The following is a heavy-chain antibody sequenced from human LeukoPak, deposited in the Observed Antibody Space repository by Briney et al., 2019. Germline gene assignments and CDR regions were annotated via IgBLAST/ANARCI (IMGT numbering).Heavy chain of an antibody. CDR2: ISGSGGST. Sequence: GGSLRLSCAASGFTFSSYAMSWVRQAPGKRLEWVSAISGSGGSTYYADSVKGRFTISRDNSKNTLYLQMNSLRAEDTAVYYCAKSFGETYYYDSSGYPINYYFDYWGQGTLVTVSS. D-gene: IGHD3-22*01. CDR3: AKSFGETYYYDSSGYPINYYFDY. CDR1: GFTFSSYA. V-gene: IGHV3-23*01. J-gene: IGHJ4*02.